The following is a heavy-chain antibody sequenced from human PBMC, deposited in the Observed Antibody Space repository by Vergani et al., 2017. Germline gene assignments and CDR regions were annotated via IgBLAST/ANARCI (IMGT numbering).Heavy chain of an antibody. CDR1: GFTVSSNY. D-gene: IGHD6-19*01. J-gene: IGHJ3*02. V-gene: IGHV3-23*04. CDR3: AKPRIAVAVPTAFDI. CDR2: ISGSGGST. Sequence: EVQLVESGGGLIQPGGSLRLSCAASGFTVSSNYMSWVRQAPGKGLEWVSAISGSGGSTYYADSVKGRFTISRDNSKNTLYLQMNSLRAEDTAVYYCAKPRIAVAVPTAFDIWGQGTMVTVSS.